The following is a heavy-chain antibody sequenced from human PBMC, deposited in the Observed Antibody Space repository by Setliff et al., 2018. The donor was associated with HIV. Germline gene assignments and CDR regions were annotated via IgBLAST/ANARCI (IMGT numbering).Heavy chain of an antibody. CDR2: ISANNGNT. CDR3: ARRGDSYDTSGYYYYFDY. Sequence: ASVKVSCKTSGDTFTKYGITWVRQAPGQGLEWMGWISANNGNTNYAQKFQGRVTMTTDTSTRTAYMELGNLRSDDTAVYYCARRGDSYDTSGYYYYFDYWGQGTLVTVSS. CDR1: GDTFTKYG. D-gene: IGHD3-22*01. J-gene: IGHJ4*02. V-gene: IGHV1-18*01.